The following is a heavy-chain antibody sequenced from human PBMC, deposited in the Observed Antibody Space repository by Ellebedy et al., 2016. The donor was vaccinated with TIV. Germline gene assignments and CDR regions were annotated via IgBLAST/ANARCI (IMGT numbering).Heavy chain of an antibody. Sequence: SETLSLTCTVSGDSISRSSYYWGWIRQPPGKGLEWLGSIYYTGSTDYNPSLKSRVAISADTSKNQFSLRLSSVTAADTAVYYCARWFGELLYVRWFDPWGQGTLVTVSS. V-gene: IGHV4-39*01. CDR3: ARWFGELLYVRWFDP. J-gene: IGHJ5*02. CDR2: IYYTGST. CDR1: GDSISRSSYY. D-gene: IGHD3-10*01.